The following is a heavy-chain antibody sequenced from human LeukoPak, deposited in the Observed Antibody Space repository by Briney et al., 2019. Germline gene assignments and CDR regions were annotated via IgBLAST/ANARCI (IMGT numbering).Heavy chain of an antibody. Sequence: GXXLRLSCAASGFTFSSYAMSWVRQAPGKGLEWVSAISGSGGSTYYADSVNGRFTISRDNSKNTLYLQMNSLRAEDTAVYYCAKDLIDGYYYCSGYYFDYWGQGTLVTVSS. D-gene: IGHD3-10*01. J-gene: IGHJ4*02. CDR1: GFTFSSYA. CDR2: ISGSGGST. CDR3: AKDLIDGYYYCSGYYFDY. V-gene: IGHV3-23*01.